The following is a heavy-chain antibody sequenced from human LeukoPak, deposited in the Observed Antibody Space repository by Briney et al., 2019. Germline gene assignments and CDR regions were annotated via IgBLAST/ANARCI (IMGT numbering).Heavy chain of an antibody. V-gene: IGHV3-53*01. J-gene: IGHJ4*02. CDR1: GFPVSRNY. Sequence: GGSLRLSRAASGFPVSRNYMRWVRQAPGKGLEWVSVLFSGGSTYYTDSVKGRFTISRDNSKNTQYLQMNSLRAEDTAMYYCARGERRTTSVRYYFDYWGQGTLVTVSP. D-gene: IGHD1-1*01. CDR3: ARGERRTTSVRYYFDY. CDR2: LFSGGST.